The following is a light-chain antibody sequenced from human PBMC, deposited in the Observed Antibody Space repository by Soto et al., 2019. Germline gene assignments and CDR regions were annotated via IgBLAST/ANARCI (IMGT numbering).Light chain of an antibody. J-gene: IGKJ5*01. CDR2: GAS. CDR1: QSVSSN. Sequence: ENVMTQSPATLSVSPGERATLSCRASQSVSSNLAWYQQKAGQAPRLLIYGASTRATGIPDRFSGSGSGTDFSLTIRGLKPEDFAVYYCQQYRMSPNTFGQGTRLEI. CDR3: QQYRMSPNT. V-gene: IGKV3-20*01.